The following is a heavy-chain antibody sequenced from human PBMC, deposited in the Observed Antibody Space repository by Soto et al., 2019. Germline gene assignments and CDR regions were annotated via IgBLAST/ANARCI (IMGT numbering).Heavy chain of an antibody. CDR3: ARGGRDRARSGMDV. J-gene: IGHJ6*02. Sequence: KASETLSLTCAVSGGSISSGGYSWSWIRQPPGKGLEWIGYIYHSGSTYYNPSLKSRVTISVDRSKNQFSLKLSSVTAADTAVYYCARGGRDRARSGMDVWGQGXTVTVSS. CDR2: IYHSGST. CDR1: GGSISSGGYS. V-gene: IGHV4-30-2*01. D-gene: IGHD6-6*01.